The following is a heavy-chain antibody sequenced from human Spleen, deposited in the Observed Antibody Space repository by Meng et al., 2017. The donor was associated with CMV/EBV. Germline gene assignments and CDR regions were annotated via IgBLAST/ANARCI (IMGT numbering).Heavy chain of an antibody. CDR3: ARGRLKEVAGTPGAQSLYYYNGMDV. D-gene: IGHD2-2*01. CDR2: IFYSGST. J-gene: IGHJ6*02. Sequence: SETLSLTCNVSGGSISSTSYYWGWIRQPPGKGLEWIGSIFYSGSTYYNPSLKSRVTLSVDTSKLQFSLKLSSVTAADTAVYYCARGRLKEVAGTPGAQSLYYYNGMDVWGQGTTVTVSS. V-gene: IGHV4-39*07. CDR1: GGSISSTSYY.